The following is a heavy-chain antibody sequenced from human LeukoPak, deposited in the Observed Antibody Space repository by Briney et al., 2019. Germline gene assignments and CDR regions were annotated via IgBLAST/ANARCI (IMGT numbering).Heavy chain of an antibody. J-gene: IGHJ6*02. CDR3: ARDEYSSYGMDV. V-gene: IGHV1-69*13. Sequence: ASVTVSCKASGGTFSSYAISWVRQAPGQGLEWMGGIIPIFGTANYAQKFQGRVTITADESTSTAYMELSSLRSEDTAVYYCARDEYSSYGMDVWGQGTTVTVSS. CDR1: GGTFSSYA. CDR2: IIPIFGTA. D-gene: IGHD6-6*01.